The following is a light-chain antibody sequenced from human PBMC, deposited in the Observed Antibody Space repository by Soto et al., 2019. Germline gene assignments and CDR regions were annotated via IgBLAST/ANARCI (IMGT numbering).Light chain of an antibody. CDR2: SHN. Sequence: QSVLTQPPSASGTPGQRVTISCSGSSSNIGRYYVHWYQQLPGTAPKLLIYSHNQQPSGVPDRFSGSKSGTSASLAISGLRSEDEAEYYCAAWDDTRSGVVFGGGTKLTVL. J-gene: IGLJ3*02. CDR1: SSNIGRYY. V-gene: IGLV1-47*02. CDR3: AAWDDTRSGVV.